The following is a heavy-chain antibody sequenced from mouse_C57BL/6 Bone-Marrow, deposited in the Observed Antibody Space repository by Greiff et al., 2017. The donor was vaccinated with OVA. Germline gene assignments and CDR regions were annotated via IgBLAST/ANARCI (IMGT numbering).Heavy chain of an antibody. J-gene: IGHJ3*01. CDR3: TTRRWFAY. CDR1: GFNIKDDY. Sequence: VQLQQSGAELVRPGASVKLSCTASGFNIKDDYTHWVKQRPEQGLEWIGWIDPENGDTEYASKFQGKATITADTSSNTAYLQLSSLTSEDTAVYYCTTRRWFAYWGQGTLVTVSA. V-gene: IGHV14-4*01. CDR2: IDPENGDT.